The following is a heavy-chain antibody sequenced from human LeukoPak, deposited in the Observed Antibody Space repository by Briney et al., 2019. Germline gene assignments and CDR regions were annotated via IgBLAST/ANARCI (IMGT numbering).Heavy chain of an antibody. CDR3: AKLKLTHTYCGGDCFFDY. D-gene: IGHD2-21*02. Sequence: GGSLRLSCAASGFTFSSYAMSWVRQAPGKGLEWVSAISGSGGSTYYADSVKGRFTISRDNSKNALYLQMNSLRAEDTAVYYCAKLKLTHTYCGGDCFFDYWGQGTLVTVSS. J-gene: IGHJ4*02. CDR1: GFTFSSYA. CDR2: ISGSGGST. V-gene: IGHV3-23*01.